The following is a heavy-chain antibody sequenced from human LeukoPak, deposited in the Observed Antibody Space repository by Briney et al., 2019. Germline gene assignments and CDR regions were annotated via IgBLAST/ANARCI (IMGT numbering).Heavy chain of an antibody. V-gene: IGHV1-69*06. J-gene: IGHJ4*02. CDR3: EAVTNEGEKVY. CDR1: GGTFSSYA. Sequence: ASVKVSCKASGGTFSSYAISWVRQAPGQGPEWMGGIIPIFGTANYAQKFQGRVTITAGKSTSTAYMELSSLRSEDTAVYYCEAVTNEGEKVYWGQGTLVTVSS. D-gene: IGHD4-17*01. CDR2: IIPIFGTA.